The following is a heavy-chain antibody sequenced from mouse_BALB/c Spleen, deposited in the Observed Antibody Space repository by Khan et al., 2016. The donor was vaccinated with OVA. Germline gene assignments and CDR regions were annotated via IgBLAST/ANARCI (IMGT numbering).Heavy chain of an antibody. J-gene: IGHJ3*01. V-gene: IGHV2-9*02. CDR3: ARDTTATPF. CDR1: GFSLTSYG. D-gene: IGHD1-2*01. Sequence: QVQLKQSGPGLVAPSQSLSLTCTVSGFSLTSYGVHGVRQPPGKGLEWLGIIWAGGSTTYNSALMSRLSISKDNSKSQVFLKMNSLQTDDTAMYYCARDTTATPFWGQGTLVTVSA. CDR2: IWAGGST.